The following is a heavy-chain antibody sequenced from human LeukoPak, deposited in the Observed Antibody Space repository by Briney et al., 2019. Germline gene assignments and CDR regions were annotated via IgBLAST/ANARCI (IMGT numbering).Heavy chain of an antibody. Sequence: ASVKVSCKASGYTFTDYYVHWVRQAPGQGLEWMGWINPNSGGTKYAQKFQGRVTMTRDTSITTAYMELSRLRSDDTAVYYCARAPPCSGGTGNRYTGYSWFDPWGQGALVTVSS. CDR2: INPNSGGT. J-gene: IGHJ5*02. V-gene: IGHV1-2*02. D-gene: IGHD2-15*01. CDR1: GYTFTDYY. CDR3: ARAPPCSGGTGNRYTGYSWFDP.